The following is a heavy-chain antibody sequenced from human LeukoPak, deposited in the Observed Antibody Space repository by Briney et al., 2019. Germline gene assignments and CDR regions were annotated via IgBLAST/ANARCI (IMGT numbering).Heavy chain of an antibody. CDR1: GRSISSYY. CDR2: IYYSGIT. CDR3: ARALLWFGEFPPHYMDV. D-gene: IGHD3-10*01. V-gene: IGHV4-59*01. J-gene: IGHJ6*03. Sequence: PSETLFLTCTVSGRSISSYYWSWIRQPPGKGLEWIGYIYYSGITNYNPSFKSRVTISVDTSKNQFSLKLSSVTAADTAVYYCARALLWFGEFPPHYMDVWGKGTTVTVSS.